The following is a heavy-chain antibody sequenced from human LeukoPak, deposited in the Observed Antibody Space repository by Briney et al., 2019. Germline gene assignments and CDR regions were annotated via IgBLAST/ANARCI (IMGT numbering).Heavy chain of an antibody. CDR3: AREGLPPIHGAVTIYYFDY. Sequence: PGGSLRLSCAASGFTFSSYWMRWVRQAPGKGLEWVANIKQDGSEKYYVDSVKGRFTISRDNAKNSLYLQMNSLRAEDTAVYYCAREGLPPIHGAVTIYYFDYWGQGTLVTVSS. J-gene: IGHJ4*02. CDR1: GFTFSSYW. CDR2: IKQDGSEK. V-gene: IGHV3-7*01. D-gene: IGHD4-17*01.